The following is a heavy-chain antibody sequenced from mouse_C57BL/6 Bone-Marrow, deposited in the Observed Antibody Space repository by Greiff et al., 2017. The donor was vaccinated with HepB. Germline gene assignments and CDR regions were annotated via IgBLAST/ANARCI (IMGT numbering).Heavy chain of an antibody. Sequence: QLQQSGPELVKPGASVKMSCTASGYTFTDYNMHWVKQSHGKSLEWLGYINPNNGGTSYNQKFKGKATLTVNKSSSTAYMELRSLTSEDSAVYYCARRRQLRPYYFDYWGQGTTLTVSS. V-gene: IGHV1-22*01. CDR1: GYTFTDYN. CDR2: INPNNGGT. CDR3: ARRRQLRPYYFDY. D-gene: IGHD3-2*02. J-gene: IGHJ2*01.